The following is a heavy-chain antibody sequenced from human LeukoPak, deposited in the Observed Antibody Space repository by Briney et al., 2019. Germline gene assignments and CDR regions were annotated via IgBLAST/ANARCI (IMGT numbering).Heavy chain of an antibody. D-gene: IGHD2-2*01. CDR3: ARGSSTSCSWKETCPLDI. CDR1: GGIFSSYA. V-gene: IGHV1-69*05. J-gene: IGHJ3*02. CDR2: IIPIFGTA. Sequence: ASVKVSCKASGGIFSSYAISWVRQAPGQGLEWMGGIIPIFGTADYAQKFQGRVTITTDESTSTAYMEVSSLRSEDTAVYYCARGSSTSCSWKETCPLDIWGQGTMVTVSS.